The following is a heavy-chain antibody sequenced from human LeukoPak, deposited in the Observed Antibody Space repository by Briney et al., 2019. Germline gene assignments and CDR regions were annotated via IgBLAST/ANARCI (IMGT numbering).Heavy chain of an antibody. V-gene: IGHV4-39*07. CDR2: IYYSGST. J-gene: IGHJ4*02. Sequence: SETLSLTCTVSGGSISSSTYYWGWIRQPPGKGLEWIGSIYYSGSTYYNPSLKSRVTISVDTSKNQFSLKLSSVTAADTAVYYCARLPAPWSRGDYFRDYWGQGTLVTVSS. D-gene: IGHD4-17*01. CDR1: GGSISSSTYY. CDR3: ARLPAPWSRGDYFRDY.